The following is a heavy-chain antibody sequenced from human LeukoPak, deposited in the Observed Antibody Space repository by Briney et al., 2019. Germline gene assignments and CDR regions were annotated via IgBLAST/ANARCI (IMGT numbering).Heavy chain of an antibody. Sequence: SETLSLTCTVSGGSISSSSYYWGWIRQPPGKRLEWIVTIYYTGSTYDNPSLKSRVTISVDTSRNQFSLKLSSVTAADTAVYYCARLEGGYSWIDPWGQGTLVTVSS. CDR1: GGSISSSSYY. V-gene: IGHV4-39*01. CDR3: ARLEGGYSWIDP. J-gene: IGHJ5*02. D-gene: IGHD1-1*01. CDR2: IYYTGST.